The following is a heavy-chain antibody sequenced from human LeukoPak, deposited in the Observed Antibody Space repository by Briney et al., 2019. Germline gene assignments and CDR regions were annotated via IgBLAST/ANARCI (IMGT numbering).Heavy chain of an antibody. CDR2: ISGSGGST. CDR1: GFTFSSYA. J-gene: IGHJ4*02. Sequence: GGSLRLSCAASGFTFSSYAMGWGRQGPGKGLEWVSAISGSGGSTYYADSVKGRFTISRDNSKNTLYLQMNSLRAEDTAVYYRAKDQSAAYYDYVWGSYRQYYFDYWGQGTLVTVSS. V-gene: IGHV3-23*01. D-gene: IGHD3-16*02. CDR3: AKDQSAAYYDYVWGSYRQYYFDY.